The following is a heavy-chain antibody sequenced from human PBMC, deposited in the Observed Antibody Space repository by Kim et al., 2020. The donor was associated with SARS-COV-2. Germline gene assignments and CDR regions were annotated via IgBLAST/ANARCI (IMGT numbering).Heavy chain of an antibody. V-gene: IGHV1-69*13. D-gene: IGHD6-19*01. CDR3: VAGTNYYGMDV. J-gene: IGHJ6*02. CDR1: GGTFSSYA. Sequence: SVKVSCKASGGTFSSYAISWVRQAPGQGLEWMGGIIPIFGTANYAQKFQGRVTITADESTSTAYMELSSLRSEDTAVYYGVAGTNYYGMDVWGQGTTVTVSS. CDR2: IIPIFGTA.